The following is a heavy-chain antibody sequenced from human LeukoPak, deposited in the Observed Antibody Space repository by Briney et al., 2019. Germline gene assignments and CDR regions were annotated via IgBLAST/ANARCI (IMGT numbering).Heavy chain of an antibody. D-gene: IGHD3-3*01. CDR2: IYSGGST. CDR3: ARDGLRFLEWFYNWFDP. CDR1: GFTVSSNY. Sequence: GGSLRLSCAASGFTVSSNYMSWVRQAPGKGLEWVSVIYSGGSTYYADSVKGRFTISRDNSKNTLYLQMNSLRAEDTAVYYCARDGLRFLEWFYNWFDPWGQGTLVTVSS. J-gene: IGHJ5*02. V-gene: IGHV3-66*01.